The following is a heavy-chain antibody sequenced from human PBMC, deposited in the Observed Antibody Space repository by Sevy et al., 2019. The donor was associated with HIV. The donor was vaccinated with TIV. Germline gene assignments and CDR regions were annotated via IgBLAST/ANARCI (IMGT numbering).Heavy chain of an antibody. CDR1: GFTFTNYG. CDR3: AKEWTLLSDWYGEFDY. D-gene: IGHD6-19*01. J-gene: IGHJ4*02. CDR2: ISNSGANT. V-gene: IGHV3-23*01. Sequence: GGSLRLSCAASGFTFTNYGMHWVRQAPGKGLEWVSGISNSGANTYYADSVKGRFTVSRDNSKNTVYLQLNSLRAEDTAIYYCAKEWTLLSDWYGEFDYWGQGTLVTISS.